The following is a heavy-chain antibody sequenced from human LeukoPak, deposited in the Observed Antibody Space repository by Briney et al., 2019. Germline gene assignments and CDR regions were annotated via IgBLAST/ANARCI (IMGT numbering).Heavy chain of an antibody. V-gene: IGHV3-11*04. CDR3: ARSLVGPITMIVLWAFDI. CDR2: ISSSSSTI. D-gene: IGHD3-22*01. CDR1: GFTFSDYY. Sequence: GGSLRLSCAASGFTFSDYYMSWIRQAPGKGLEWVSYISSSSSTIYYADSVKGRFTISRDNAKNSLYLQMNSLRAEDTAVYYCARSLVGPITMIVLWAFDIWGQGTMVTVSS. J-gene: IGHJ3*02.